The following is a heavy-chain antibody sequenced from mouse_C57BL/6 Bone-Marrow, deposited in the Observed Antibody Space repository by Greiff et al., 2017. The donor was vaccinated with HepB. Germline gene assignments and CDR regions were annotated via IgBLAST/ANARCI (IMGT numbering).Heavy chain of an antibody. CDR2: IYPGSGST. V-gene: IGHV1-55*01. CDR1: GYTFTSYW. D-gene: IGHD1-1*01. CDR3: AREPYYYGSSPWYFDV. Sequence: VKLQQPGAELVKPGASVKMSCKASGYTFTSYWITWVKQRPGQGLEWIGDIYPGSGSTNYNEKFKSKATLTVDTSSSTAYMQLSSLTSEDSAVYYCAREPYYYGSSPWYFDVWGTGTTVTVSS. J-gene: IGHJ1*03.